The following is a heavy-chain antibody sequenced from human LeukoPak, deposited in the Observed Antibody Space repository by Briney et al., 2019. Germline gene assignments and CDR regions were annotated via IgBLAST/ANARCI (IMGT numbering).Heavy chain of an antibody. CDR2: IGLSGSST. CDR1: GFTFSSYA. V-gene: IGHV3-23*01. CDR3: AKEFVPGNFHY. Sequence: GGSLRLSCVASGFTFSSYAMSWVRQAPGKGLEWVSTIGLSGSSTYYAGSVKGRFTISRDNSKNTLYLQMNSLRAEDTAIYYCAKEFVPGNFHYWGQGTLVTVSS. D-gene: IGHD2-21*01. J-gene: IGHJ4*02.